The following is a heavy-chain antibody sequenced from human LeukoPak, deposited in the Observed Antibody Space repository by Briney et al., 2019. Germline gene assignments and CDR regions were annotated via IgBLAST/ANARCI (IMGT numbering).Heavy chain of an antibody. J-gene: IGHJ4*02. CDR1: GYTFTSYG. Sequence: ASVKVSCKASGYTFTSYGISWVRQAPGQGLEWMGWISAYNGNTNYAQKLQGRVTMTTDTSTSTAYMELRSLRSDDTAVYYCAIGDYDILTGPFDYWGQGTLVTVSS. CDR3: AIGDYDILTGPFDY. CDR2: ISAYNGNT. D-gene: IGHD3-9*01. V-gene: IGHV1-18*01.